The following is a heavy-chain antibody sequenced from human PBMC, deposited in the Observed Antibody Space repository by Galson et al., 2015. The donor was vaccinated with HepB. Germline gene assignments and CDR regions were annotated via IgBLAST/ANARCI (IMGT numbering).Heavy chain of an antibody. J-gene: IGHJ5*02. CDR1: GFTFSSYG. CDR3: ARGSTVTGVGWFDP. CDR2: IWYDGSNK. V-gene: IGHV3-33*01. D-gene: IGHD4-17*01. Sequence: SLRLSCAASGFTFSSYGMHWVRQAPGKGLEWVAVIWYDGSNKYYADSVKGRFTISRDNSKNTLYLQMNSLRAEDTAVYYCARGSTVTGVGWFDPWGQGTLVTVSS.